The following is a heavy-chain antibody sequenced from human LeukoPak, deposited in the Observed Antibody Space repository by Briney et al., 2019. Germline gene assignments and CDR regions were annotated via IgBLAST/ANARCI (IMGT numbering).Heavy chain of an antibody. D-gene: IGHD6-19*01. Sequence: PGGTLRLSCAASGFTFSSYGMHWVRQAPGEGLEWVAVISYDGSNKYYADSVKGRFTISRDNSKNTLYLQMNSLRAEDTAVYYCAKGGEWLVPANYYFDYWGQGTLVTVSS. CDR3: AKGGEWLVPANYYFDY. J-gene: IGHJ4*02. CDR1: GFTFSSYG. CDR2: ISYDGSNK. V-gene: IGHV3-30*18.